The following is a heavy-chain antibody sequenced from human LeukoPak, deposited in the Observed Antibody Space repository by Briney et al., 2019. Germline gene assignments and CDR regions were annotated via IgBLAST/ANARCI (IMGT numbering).Heavy chain of an antibody. CDR3: ARGAGGYRFDP. V-gene: IGHV4-59*01. J-gene: IGHJ5*02. CDR2: IYYSGST. Sequence: PSETLSLTCTVSGGSISSYYWSWIRQPPGKGLEWIGYIYYSGSTNYNPSLKSRVTISADTSKKQFSLKLTSVTAADTAIYYCARGAGGYRFDPWGLGTLVTVSS. D-gene: IGHD1-1*01. CDR1: GGSISSYY.